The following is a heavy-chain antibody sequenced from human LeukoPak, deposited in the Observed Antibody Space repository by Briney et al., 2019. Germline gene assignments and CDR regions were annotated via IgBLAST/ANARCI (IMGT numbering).Heavy chain of an antibody. J-gene: IGHJ4*02. CDR1: GGSFRGYY. Sequence: SETLSLTCAVYGGSFRGYYWSWIRQPPGKGLEWIGEINHSGSTNYNPSLKSRVTISVDTSKNQFSLKLSSVTAADTAVYYCARAVVVVASTDFDYWGQGTLVTVSS. V-gene: IGHV4-34*01. D-gene: IGHD2-15*01. CDR3: ARAVVVVASTDFDY. CDR2: INHSGST.